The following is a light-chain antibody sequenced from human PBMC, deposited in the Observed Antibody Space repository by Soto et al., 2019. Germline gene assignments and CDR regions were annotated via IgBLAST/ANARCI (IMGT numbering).Light chain of an antibody. J-gene: IGLJ3*02. CDR1: GSNVGTSY. Sequence: QSVLTQPPSASGTPGQRVTISCSGSGSNVGTSYVYWYQQLPGTAPKLLIYANDQRPSGVPDRFSGSKSGTSASLAISGLRSEDEADYYCAAWDDSLTGRVFGGGTALTVL. V-gene: IGLV1-47*01. CDR3: AAWDDSLTGRV. CDR2: AND.